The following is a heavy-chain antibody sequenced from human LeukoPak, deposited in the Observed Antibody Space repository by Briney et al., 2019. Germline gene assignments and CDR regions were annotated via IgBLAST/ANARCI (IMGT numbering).Heavy chain of an antibody. CDR3: ATRLGGSGY. Sequence: GGSLRLSCAASGFTFSTYAMSWVRQAPGKGLAWVSTISGSGGSTYYADSVKGRFTISRDNSKNTLYLQMNNLRAEDTAVYYCATRLGGSGYWGQGTLVTVSS. V-gene: IGHV3-23*01. CDR2: ISGSGGST. J-gene: IGHJ4*02. D-gene: IGHD2-15*01. CDR1: GFTFSTYA.